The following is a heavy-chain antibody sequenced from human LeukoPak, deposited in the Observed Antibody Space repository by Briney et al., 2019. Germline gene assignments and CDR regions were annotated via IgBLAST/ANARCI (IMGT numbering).Heavy chain of an antibody. CDR2: VYYSGST. CDR3: ARAGGWSPYNWFDP. V-gene: IGHV4-39*07. Sequence: SETLSLTCTVSGGSITSDSYYWDWIRQPPGEGLEWIGNVYYSGSTYYNPSLKSRVTISVDTSKSQFSLKLSSVTAADTAVYYCARAGGWSPYNWFDPWGQGTLVTVSS. D-gene: IGHD6-19*01. J-gene: IGHJ5*02. CDR1: GGSITSDSYY.